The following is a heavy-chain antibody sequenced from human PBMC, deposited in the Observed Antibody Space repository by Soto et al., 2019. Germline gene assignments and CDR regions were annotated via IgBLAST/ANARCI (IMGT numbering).Heavy chain of an antibody. CDR2: IYYSGST. Sequence: QVQLQESGPGLVKPSQTLSLTCTVSGGSISSGDYYWSWIRQPPGKGLEWIGYIYYSGSTYYNPFLKSRITISVETSNNLFSLKLNSVTAADAAVYYCARDHYVYDILIGYGYYYSMDVWGQGTTVTVSS. J-gene: IGHJ6*02. CDR1: GGSISSGDYY. D-gene: IGHD3-9*01. CDR3: ARDHYVYDILIGYGYYYSMDV. V-gene: IGHV4-30-4*01.